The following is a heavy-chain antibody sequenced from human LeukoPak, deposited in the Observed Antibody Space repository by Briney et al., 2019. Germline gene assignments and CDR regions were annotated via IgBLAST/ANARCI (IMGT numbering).Heavy chain of an antibody. V-gene: IGHV4-34*01. D-gene: IGHD2-2*01. CDR1: GESFSAYS. CDR3: TRERSTPGINWFDP. Sequence: PSETLSLTCAVYGESFSAYSWNWIRQSPGKGLEWIGEINHSGSTNYNPSLKSRVTISVDTSKNQTSKRQFSLKLNSVTAAGTAVYYCTRERSTPGINWFDPWGQGTLVTVSS. J-gene: IGHJ5*02. CDR2: INHSGST.